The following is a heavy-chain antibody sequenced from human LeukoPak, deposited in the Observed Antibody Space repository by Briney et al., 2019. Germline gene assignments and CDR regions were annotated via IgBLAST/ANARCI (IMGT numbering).Heavy chain of an antibody. J-gene: IGHJ5*02. CDR3: ARGHFIVVVPAATYNWFDP. Sequence: VASVKVSCKASGYTFTGYYMHWVRQAPGQGLEWMGWINPNSGGTNYAQKFQGRVTMTRDTSISTAYMELSRLRSDDTAVYYCARGHFIVVVPAATYNWFDPWGQGTLVTVSS. CDR1: GYTFTGYY. D-gene: IGHD2-2*01. CDR2: INPNSGGT. V-gene: IGHV1-2*02.